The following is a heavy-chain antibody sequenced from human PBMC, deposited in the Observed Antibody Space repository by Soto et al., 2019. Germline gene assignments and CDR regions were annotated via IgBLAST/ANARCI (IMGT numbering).Heavy chain of an antibody. CDR1: GFTLGDYA. CDR3: TRDRGGGGWYYYYYGMDV. D-gene: IGHD1-26*01. CDR2: IRSKAYGGTT. V-gene: IGHV3-49*04. J-gene: IGHJ6*02. Sequence: PGGSLRLSCTASGFTLGDYAMSWVRQAPGEGLEWVGFIRSKAYGGTTEYAASVKGRFTISRPDSKSIAYLQMNSLKTEDTAVYYCTRDRGGGGWYYYYYGMDVWGQGTTVTVSS.